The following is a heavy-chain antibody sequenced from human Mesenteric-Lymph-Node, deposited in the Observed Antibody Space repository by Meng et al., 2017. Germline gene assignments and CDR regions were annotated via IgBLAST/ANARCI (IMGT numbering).Heavy chain of an antibody. J-gene: IGHJ4*02. D-gene: IGHD6-13*01. CDR1: GGTFSSYS. V-gene: IGHV1-69*02. Sequence: SVKVSCKASGGTFSSYSINWLRQAPGQGLEWMGRIIPILGIANYAQKFQGRVTITADKSTSTAYMELSSLRSEDTAVYYCASIAAGRGDYWGQGTLVTVSS. CDR3: ASIAAGRGDY. CDR2: IIPILGIA.